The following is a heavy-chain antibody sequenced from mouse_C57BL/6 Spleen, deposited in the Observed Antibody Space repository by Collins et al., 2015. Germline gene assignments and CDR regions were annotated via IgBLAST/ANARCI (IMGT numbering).Heavy chain of an antibody. V-gene: IGHV1-19*01. CDR2: INPYNGGT. D-gene: IGHD2-10*01. J-gene: IGHJ3*01. CDR1: GNTFTDYY. Sequence: EVQLQQSGPVLVKPGASVKMSCKASGNTFTDYYMNWVKQSHGKNLEWIGIINPYNGGTDYNQKFRGKATLTVDKSSSIAYMEFNSLTSEDSGVYYCARTPDSYNDWFVYWGQGTLVTVSA. CDR3: ARTPDSYNDWFVY.